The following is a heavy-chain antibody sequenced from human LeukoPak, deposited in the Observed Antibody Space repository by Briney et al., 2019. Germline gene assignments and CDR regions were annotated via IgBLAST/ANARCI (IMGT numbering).Heavy chain of an antibody. V-gene: IGHV3-48*04. J-gene: IGHJ5*02. D-gene: IGHD6-13*01. CDR2: ISSSSSTI. Sequence: PGGSLRLSCAASGFTFSSYSMNWARKAPGKGLEWVSYISSSSSTIYYADSVKGRFTISRDNAKNSLYLQMNSLRAEDTAVYYCAGSFIAAAGTWGQGTLVTVSS. CDR1: GFTFSSYS. CDR3: AGSFIAAAGT.